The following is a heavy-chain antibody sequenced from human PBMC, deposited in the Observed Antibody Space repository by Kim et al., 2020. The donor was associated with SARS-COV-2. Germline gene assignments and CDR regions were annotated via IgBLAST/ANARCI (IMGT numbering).Heavy chain of an antibody. Sequence: ASVKVSCKASGYTFTDYFMHWVRQVPGQGFEWMGWINPNSGGTNYAQKFQGRVTMTRDTAITTAHMELTRLRSDDTAVYYCARGRRITIFAAVDNIPIDYCGQGTLATVSS. V-gene: IGHV1-2*02. J-gene: IGHJ4*02. CDR1: GYTFTDYF. D-gene: IGHD3-3*01. CDR3: ARGRRITIFAAVDNIPIDY. CDR2: INPNSGGT.